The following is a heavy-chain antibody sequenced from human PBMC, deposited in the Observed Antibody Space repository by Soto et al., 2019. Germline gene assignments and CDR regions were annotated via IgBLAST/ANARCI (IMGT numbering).Heavy chain of an antibody. CDR3: ANGDTYSDFWSAPSYYYGIDV. CDR1: GFTFSSYG. J-gene: IGHJ6*02. CDR2: ISYDGSNK. D-gene: IGHD3-3*01. Sequence: GGSLRLSCAASGFTFSSYGMHWVRQAPGKGLEWVAVISYDGSNKYYADSVKGRFTISRGNSKNTLYLQMNSLRAEDTAVYYCANGDTYSDFWSAPSYYYGIDVSGQGTTVTVSS. V-gene: IGHV3-30*18.